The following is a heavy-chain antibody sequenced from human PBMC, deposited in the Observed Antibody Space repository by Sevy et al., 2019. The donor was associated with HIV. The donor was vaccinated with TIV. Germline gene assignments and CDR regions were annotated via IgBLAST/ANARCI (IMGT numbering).Heavy chain of an antibody. V-gene: IGHV1-46*01. Sequence: ASVKVSCKASGYTFTSYYMHWVRQAPGQGLEWMGIINPSGGSTSYAQKFQGRVTMTRDTSTSTVYMELSSLRSEDTAGYYCARDSGRGLRFLEWSRGDAFDIWGQGTMVTVSS. D-gene: IGHD3-3*01. J-gene: IGHJ3*02. CDR1: GYTFTSYY. CDR2: INPSGGST. CDR3: ARDSGRGLRFLEWSRGDAFDI.